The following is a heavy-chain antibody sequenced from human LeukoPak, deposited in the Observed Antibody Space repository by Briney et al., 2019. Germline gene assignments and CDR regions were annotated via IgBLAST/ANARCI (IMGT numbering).Heavy chain of an antibody. CDR1: GFTFSNYN. D-gene: IGHD3-3*01. V-gene: IGHV3-48*01. J-gene: IGHJ4*02. CDR3: ARDFLEDVY. CDR2: ISSRSTTI. Sequence: PGGSLRLSCAASGFTFSNYNMNWGRQAPGKGLEWVSYISSRSTTIHYADSVRGRFTHSRDNARNSLYLQMNSLRAEDTAVYYCARDFLEDVYWGQGTLVTVSS.